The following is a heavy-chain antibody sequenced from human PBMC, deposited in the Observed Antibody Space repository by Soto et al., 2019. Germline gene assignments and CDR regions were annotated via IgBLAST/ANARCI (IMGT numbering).Heavy chain of an antibody. D-gene: IGHD4-17*01. J-gene: IGHJ3*02. Sequence: SETLSLTCAVSGGSISSGGYSWNWVRQPPGKGLEWIGNIYHSGSTYYNASLKSRVTISVDRSKNQFSLKLSSVTAADTAVYYCGRGDYANAFDIWGQGTMVTVS. V-gene: IGHV4-30-2*01. CDR3: GRGDYANAFDI. CDR1: GGSISSGGYS. CDR2: IYHSGST.